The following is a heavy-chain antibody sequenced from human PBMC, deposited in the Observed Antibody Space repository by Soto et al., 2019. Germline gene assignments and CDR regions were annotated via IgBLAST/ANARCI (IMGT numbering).Heavy chain of an antibody. CDR1: GFTFSSYG. D-gene: IGHD2-2*01. Sequence: QVQLVESGGGVVQPGRSLRLSCAASGFTFSSYGMHWVRQAPGKGLEWVATISYDGSNKYYADSVKGRFTISRDDPKNTLYLQMNSLRPEDTAVCYCVREEGYQTYYYYGMDVWGQGTTVTVSS. J-gene: IGHJ6*02. CDR3: VREEGYQTYYYYGMDV. V-gene: IGHV3-30-3*01. CDR2: ISYDGSNK.